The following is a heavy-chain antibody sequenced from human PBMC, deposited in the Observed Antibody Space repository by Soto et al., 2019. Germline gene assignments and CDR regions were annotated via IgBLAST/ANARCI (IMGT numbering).Heavy chain of an antibody. D-gene: IGHD4-4*01. CDR1: GGSISSYH. Sequence: LSLTCTVSGGSISSYHWSWIRQPPGKGLEWIGSIYDSGNTNYNPSLKSRLTVSVDTSKNQFSLRLTSVTAADTAVYYCARDDRDDYKGRSGYWGQGNLGTVS. CDR2: IYDSGNT. CDR3: ARDDRDDYKGRSGY. J-gene: IGHJ4*02. V-gene: IGHV4-59*01.